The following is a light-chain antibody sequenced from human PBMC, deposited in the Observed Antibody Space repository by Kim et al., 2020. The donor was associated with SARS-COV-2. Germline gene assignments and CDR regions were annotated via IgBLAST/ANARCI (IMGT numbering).Light chain of an antibody. Sequence: SPCERATLSCRASQSVSSSYLAWYQQKPGQAPRLLIYGASSRATGIPDRFSGSGSGTDFTLTISRLEPEDFAVYYCQQYGSSPEYTFGQGTKLEI. V-gene: IGKV3-20*01. CDR2: GAS. CDR1: QSVSSSY. CDR3: QQYGSSPEYT. J-gene: IGKJ2*01.